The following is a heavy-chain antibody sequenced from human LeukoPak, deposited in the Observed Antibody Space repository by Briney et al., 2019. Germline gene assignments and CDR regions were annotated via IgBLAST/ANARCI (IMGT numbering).Heavy chain of an antibody. CDR2: ISGSGGSI. V-gene: IGHV3-23*01. D-gene: IGHD1-26*01. J-gene: IGHJ4*02. CDR3: AKDIVAGWELRGFDY. Sequence: GGSLRLSCAASGFTFSSYAMSWVRQAPGKGLEWVSAISGSGGSIYYADSVKGRFTISRDNSKNTLYLQMNSLRAEDTAVYYCAKDIVAGWELRGFDYWGQGALVTVSS. CDR1: GFTFSSYA.